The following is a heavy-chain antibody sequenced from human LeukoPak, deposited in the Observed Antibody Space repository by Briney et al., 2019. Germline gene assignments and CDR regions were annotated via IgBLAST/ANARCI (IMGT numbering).Heavy chain of an antibody. CDR1: GGSISSYY. Sequence: SETLSLTCTVSGGSISSYYWSWIRQPPGKGLEWIGYIYYSGSTNYNPSLKSRVTISVDTSKNQFSLKLSSVTAADTAVYYCARASNWNYVHFGYWGQGTLVTVSS. CDR2: IYYSGST. CDR3: ARASNWNYVHFGY. D-gene: IGHD1-7*01. J-gene: IGHJ4*02. V-gene: IGHV4-59*01.